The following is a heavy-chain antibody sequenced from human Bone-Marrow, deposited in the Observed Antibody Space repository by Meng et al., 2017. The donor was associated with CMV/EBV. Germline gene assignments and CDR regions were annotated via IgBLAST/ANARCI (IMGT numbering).Heavy chain of an antibody. Sequence: VSGGSIRSSSYYWGWSRQPPGKGLEWIGSIYYSGRTDYNPSLKSRVTISVDTSKNQFSLKLSSVTAADTAVYYCAGALWFGELYFDYWGQGTLVTVSS. CDR2: IYYSGRT. CDR3: AGALWFGELYFDY. J-gene: IGHJ4*02. V-gene: IGHV4-39*01. D-gene: IGHD3-10*01. CDR1: GGSIRSSSYY.